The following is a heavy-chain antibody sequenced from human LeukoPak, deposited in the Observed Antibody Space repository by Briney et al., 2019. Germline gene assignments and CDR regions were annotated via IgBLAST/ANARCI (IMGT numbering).Heavy chain of an antibody. J-gene: IGHJ4*02. V-gene: IGHV4-4*02. Sequence: SETLSLTCTVSGDSINSLDLWSWVRQPPGKGLEWIGEMYLSGTTHSNPSVKSRVTISIDKSKNQFFLNSSSVTAADTAVYYCAGLVGRYSSGLYYYYFDYWGQGTLVTVSS. CDR1: GDSINSLDL. D-gene: IGHD3-22*01. CDR3: AGLVGRYSSGLYYYYFDY. CDR2: MYLSGTT.